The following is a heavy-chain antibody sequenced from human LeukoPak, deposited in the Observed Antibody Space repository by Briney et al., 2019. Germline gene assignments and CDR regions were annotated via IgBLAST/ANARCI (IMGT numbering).Heavy chain of an antibody. D-gene: IGHD3-10*01. J-gene: IGHJ5*02. CDR1: GFTFSSYW. V-gene: IGHV3-7*05. CDR2: IKQDGREK. CDR3: AKSYYYVSGSYSP. Sequence: GGSLRLSCAASGFTFSSYWMTWVRQAPGKGLEWVANIKQDGREKHYVDSVKGRFTISRDNAKNSLYLQMNGLRDEDTAVYYCAKSYYYVSGSYSPWGQGTLVTVSS.